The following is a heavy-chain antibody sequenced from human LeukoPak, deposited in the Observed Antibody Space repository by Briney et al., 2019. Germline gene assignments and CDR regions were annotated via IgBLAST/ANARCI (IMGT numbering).Heavy chain of an antibody. CDR1: GDSISMHY. J-gene: IGHJ6*03. CDR3: ARGRVSSSSWSSTYYYYFYMDV. Sequence: ASETLSLTCTVSGDSISMHYWSWIRQPPGKGLEWIGYIDHTGSTNYNPSLNSRVTISRDTSKNHFSLELSSVTAADTAVYFCARGRVSSSSWSSTYYYYFYMDVWGKGTTVTVSS. D-gene: IGHD6-13*01. CDR2: IDHTGST. V-gene: IGHV4-59*11.